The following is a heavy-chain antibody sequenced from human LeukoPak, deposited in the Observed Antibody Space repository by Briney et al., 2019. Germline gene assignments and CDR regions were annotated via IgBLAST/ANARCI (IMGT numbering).Heavy chain of an antibody. CDR1: GFTFDDYA. J-gene: IGHJ4*02. V-gene: IGHV3-9*01. Sequence: PGGSLRLSCSASGFTFDDYAMHWVRQAPGRGLEGVSGISWNSGSIGYADSVKGRFTISRDNAKNSLFLQMSSLRGEDTSLYYCATEHWGPNSWGQGTLVTVSS. CDR3: ATEHWGPNS. D-gene: IGHD3-16*01. CDR2: ISWNSGSI.